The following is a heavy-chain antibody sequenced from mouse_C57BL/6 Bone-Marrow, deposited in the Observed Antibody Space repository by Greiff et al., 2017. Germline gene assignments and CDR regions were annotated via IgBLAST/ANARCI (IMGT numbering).Heavy chain of an antibody. CDR1: GYTFTSYW. V-gene: IGHV1-64*01. Sequence: QVQLQQPGAELVKPGASVKLSCKASGYTFTSYWMHWVKQRPGQGLEWIGMIHPNSGSTNYTEKFKSKATLTVDKSSSTAYMQLSSLTSEDSAVSYCARGARYCGSRGYFDVWGTGTTVTVSS. CDR3: ARGARYCGSRGYFDV. D-gene: IGHD1-1*01. CDR2: IHPNSGST. J-gene: IGHJ1*03.